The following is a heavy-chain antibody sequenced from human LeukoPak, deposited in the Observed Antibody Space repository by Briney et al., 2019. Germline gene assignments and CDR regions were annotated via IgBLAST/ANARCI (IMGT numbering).Heavy chain of an antibody. CDR3: AKEGRSLQTY. Sequence: GGSLRLSCAASGFTFSTYWMTWVRQAPGKGLEWVAIIKPDGSEKYYVDSVKGRFTISRDNAKNSLYLQMNSLRVEDTAVYYCAKEGRSLQTYWGQGTLVTVSS. J-gene: IGHJ4*02. V-gene: IGHV3-7*03. CDR1: GFTFSTYW. D-gene: IGHD5-24*01. CDR2: IKPDGSEK.